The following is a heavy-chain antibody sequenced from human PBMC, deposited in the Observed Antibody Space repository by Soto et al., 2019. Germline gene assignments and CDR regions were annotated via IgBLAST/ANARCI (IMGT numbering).Heavy chain of an antibody. D-gene: IGHD6-13*01. CDR3: ANRAQQQLALDY. CDR1: GRSINSGEYS. V-gene: IGHV2-5*08. CDR2: IYWDDDK. Sequence: TLSLPCAVSGRSINSGEYSWSWIRQPPGKALEWLALIYWDDDKRYSPSLKSRLTITKDTSKTQVVLTMTNMDPVDTATYFLANRAQQQLALDYWGQGNLVTVS. J-gene: IGHJ4*02.